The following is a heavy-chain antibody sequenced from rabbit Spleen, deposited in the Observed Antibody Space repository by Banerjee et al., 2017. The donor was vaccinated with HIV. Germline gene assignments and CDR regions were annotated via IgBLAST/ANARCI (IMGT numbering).Heavy chain of an antibody. V-gene: IGHV1S45*01. CDR1: GFDFSSNA. CDR3: ARDAGSSFSTYGMDL. Sequence: QEQLEESGGGLVKPEGSLTLTCKASGFDFSSNAICWVRQAPGKGLEWIACIYTGSSGSTYYASWAEGRFTCSKTSSTTVTLHMTSLTAADTATYFCARDAGSSFSTYGMDLWGPGTLVTVS. D-gene: IGHD8-1*01. CDR2: IYTGSSGST. J-gene: IGHJ6*01.